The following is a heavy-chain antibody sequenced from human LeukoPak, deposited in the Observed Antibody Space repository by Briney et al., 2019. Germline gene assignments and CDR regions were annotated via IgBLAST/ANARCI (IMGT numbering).Heavy chain of an antibody. J-gene: IGHJ4*02. D-gene: IGHD1-26*01. V-gene: IGHV1-18*01. CDR2: ISPYNGET. Sequence: ASVKVSCKGSGYIFPSYGLAWVRQAPGQGLEWMGWISPYNGETKYAQNFQDRLTLPTDTSTSTAYMELRSLRSDDTAVYYCVRDNLPVGSPENYFDSWGQGTLVTVSS. CDR3: VRDNLPVGSPENYFDS. CDR1: GYIFPSYG.